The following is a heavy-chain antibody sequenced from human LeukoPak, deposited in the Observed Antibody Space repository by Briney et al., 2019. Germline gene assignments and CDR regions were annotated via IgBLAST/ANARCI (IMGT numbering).Heavy chain of an antibody. V-gene: IGHV4-4*07. J-gene: IGHJ5*02. CDR2: IYASGST. D-gene: IGHD2-2*01. CDR1: GCSINNFY. Sequence: PSETLSLTCSVSGCSINNFYWNWIRQPAGKGLEWIGRIYASGSTDYKSSLKSRVSMSIDTSKKKFSLKLTSVTAADTALYFCARESISTAANWFDTWGQGTLVTVAP. CDR3: ARESISTAANWFDT.